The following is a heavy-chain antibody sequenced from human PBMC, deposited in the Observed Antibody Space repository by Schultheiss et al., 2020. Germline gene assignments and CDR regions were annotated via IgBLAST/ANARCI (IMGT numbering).Heavy chain of an antibody. V-gene: IGHV4-31*03. Sequence: SETLSLTCTVSGGSISSGGYYWSWIRQHPGKGLEWIGEVFDSGSTNYNPSLKSRVTISVDTSKNQFSLKLSSVTAADTAVYYCARIRAFGSGTYYFDSWGLGTLVTVSS. J-gene: IGHJ4*02. D-gene: IGHD3-10*01. CDR3: ARIRAFGSGTYYFDS. CDR2: VFDSGST. CDR1: GGSISSGGYY.